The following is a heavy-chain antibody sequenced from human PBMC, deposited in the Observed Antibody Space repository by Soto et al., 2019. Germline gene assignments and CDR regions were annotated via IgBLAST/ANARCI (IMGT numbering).Heavy chain of an antibody. CDR1: GDSVSSNSAG. V-gene: IGHV6-1*01. Sequence: SQTLSLTCAITGDSVSSNSAGWSWVRQSPSRGLEWLGRTYYRSKWYYEYAVSVRGRITINPDTSKNQYSLQLNSVTPEDTAVSFSERREQYSGRIFDYWGQGTLVTVSS. J-gene: IGHJ4*01. CDR3: ERREQYSGRIFDY. D-gene: IGHD1-26*01. CDR2: TYYRSKWYY.